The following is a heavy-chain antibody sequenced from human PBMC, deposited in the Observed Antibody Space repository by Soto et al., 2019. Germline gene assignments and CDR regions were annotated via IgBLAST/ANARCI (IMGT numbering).Heavy chain of an antibody. Sequence: EVQLLEHGGQLVQPGESLRLSCAASGFTFRTFTMNWVRQAPGKGLEWVSGIIGGDGDKFYSDSVKGRFTISRDNSKDMLFLQMSSLRVDDTAVYYCAKDRDPDGIWTFDSWGQGTLVTVSP. CDR3: AKDRDPDGIWTFDS. CDR1: GFTFRTFT. J-gene: IGHJ5*01. V-gene: IGHV3-23*01. D-gene: IGHD3-9*01. CDR2: IIGGDGDK.